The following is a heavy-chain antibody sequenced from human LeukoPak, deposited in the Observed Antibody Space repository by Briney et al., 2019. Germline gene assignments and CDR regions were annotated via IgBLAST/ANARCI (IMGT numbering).Heavy chain of an antibody. CDR1: GFTFSSYG. CDR3: ARLGMNIVVVPAAKGVFYFDY. CDR2: ISYDGSNK. J-gene: IGHJ4*02. Sequence: GRSLRLSCAASGFTFSSYGMHWVRQAPGKGLEWVAVISYDGSNKYYADSVKGRFTISRDNSKNTLYLQMNSLRAEDTAVYYCARLGMNIVVVPAAKGVFYFDYWGQGTLVTVSS. V-gene: IGHV3-30*03. D-gene: IGHD2-2*01.